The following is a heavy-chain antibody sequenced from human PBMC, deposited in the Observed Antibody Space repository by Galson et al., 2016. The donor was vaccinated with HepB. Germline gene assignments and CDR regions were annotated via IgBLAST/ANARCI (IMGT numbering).Heavy chain of an antibody. J-gene: IGHJ4*02. CDR3: ARSNDYGDYYFDY. Sequence: SLRLSCAASRFTFSFSAYRMHWVRQAPGKGLEWVSSISSSSSYIYYADSVKGRFTISRDNAKNSLYLQMNSLRAEDTAVYYCARSNDYGDYYFDYWGQGTLVTVSS. CDR1: RFTFSFSAYR. D-gene: IGHD4-17*01. V-gene: IGHV3-21*01. CDR2: ISSSSSYI.